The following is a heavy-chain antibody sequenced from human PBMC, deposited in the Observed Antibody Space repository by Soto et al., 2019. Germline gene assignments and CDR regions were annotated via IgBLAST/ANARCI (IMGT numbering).Heavy chain of an antibody. V-gene: IGHV4-59*01. Sequence: SETLSLTCTVSGGSISSYYWSWIRQPPGKGLEWIGYIYYSGSTNYNPSLKSRVTISVDTSKNQFSLKLSSVTAADTAVYYCARENWDRGVTQLDYWGQGTLVTVSS. CDR1: GGSISSYY. J-gene: IGHJ4*02. CDR2: IYYSGST. D-gene: IGHD2-8*01. CDR3: ARENWDRGVTQLDY.